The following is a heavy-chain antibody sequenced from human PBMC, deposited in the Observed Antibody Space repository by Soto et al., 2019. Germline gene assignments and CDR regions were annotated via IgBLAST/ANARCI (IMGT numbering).Heavy chain of an antibody. V-gene: IGHV1-2*02. CDR3: AKDLTRQLAYWLDP. Sequence: ASVKVSCKASGFSFTGYYIHWLRQAPGQGLEWMGWINAHSGGTEYAQKFQGRVTLTRDTSIAAAYLTLTSLTSDDTALYYCAKDLTRQLAYWLDPWGQGTQVTVSS. J-gene: IGHJ5*02. CDR2: INAHSGGT. CDR1: GFSFTGYY. D-gene: IGHD6-6*01.